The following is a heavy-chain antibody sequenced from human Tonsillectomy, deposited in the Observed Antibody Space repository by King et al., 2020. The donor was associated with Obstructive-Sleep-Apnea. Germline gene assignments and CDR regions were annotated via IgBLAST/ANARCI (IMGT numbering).Heavy chain of an antibody. J-gene: IGHJ2*01. CDR2: IKQDGSEK. V-gene: IGHV3-7*03. D-gene: IGHD2-15*01. CDR3: ASSRLLGYCSGGSCYSWYFDL. Sequence: QLVQSGGGLVQPGGSLRLSCAASGFTFSSYWMSWVRQAPGKGLEWVANIKQDGSEKYYVDSVKGRFTISRDNAKNSLYLQMNSLRAEDTAVYYCASSRLLGYCSGGSCYSWYFDLWGRGTLVTVSS. CDR1: GFTFSSYW.